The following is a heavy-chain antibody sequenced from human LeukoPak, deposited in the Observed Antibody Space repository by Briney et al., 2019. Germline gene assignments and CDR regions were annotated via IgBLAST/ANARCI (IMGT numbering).Heavy chain of an antibody. CDR2: ISESGGTI. J-gene: IGHJ3*01. D-gene: IGHD5-24*01. CDR1: ASTFSSYG. CDR3: VRGRTRDGYT. V-gene: IGHV3-48*03. Sequence: GGSLRLSCAASASTFSSYGMNWVRQAPGKGLEWVSYISESGGTIYYADSVKGRFTISRDNAKSSLYLQMNSLRAEDTAVYYCVRGRTRDGYTWGQGTLVTVSS.